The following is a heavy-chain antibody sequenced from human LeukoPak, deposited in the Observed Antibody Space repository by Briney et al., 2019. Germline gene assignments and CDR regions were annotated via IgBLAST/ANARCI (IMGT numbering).Heavy chain of an antibody. D-gene: IGHD2-2*01. CDR1: GFTFSDYY. CDR2: ISSSGSSI. V-gene: IGHV3-11*01. J-gene: IGHJ5*02. Sequence: PWGSLRLSCTASGFTFSDYYMSWIRQAPGKGLEWVSHISSSGSSIYYGDSVKGRFTISRDNAKNSLYLQINSLRAEDTAVYYCARVFPEGRYCSSTRCYENCFDPWGQGTLVTVSS. CDR3: ARVFPEGRYCSSTRCYENCFDP.